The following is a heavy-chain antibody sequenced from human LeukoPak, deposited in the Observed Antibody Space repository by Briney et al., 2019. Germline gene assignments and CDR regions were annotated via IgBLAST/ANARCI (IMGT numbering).Heavy chain of an antibody. CDR1: GFAFRIHA. Sequence: PGGSLRLSCAASGFAFRIHAMSWVRQAPGKGLEWVSSICSGDAQQYSDSVKGRVTVSRDDPQNTLYLQMNRLRAEDAAIYYCAKDATRGNSVYDDFDYWGQGTLVTVSS. V-gene: IGHV3-23*01. CDR2: ICSGDAQQ. CDR3: AKDATRGNSVYDDFDY. D-gene: IGHD5/OR15-5a*01. J-gene: IGHJ4*02.